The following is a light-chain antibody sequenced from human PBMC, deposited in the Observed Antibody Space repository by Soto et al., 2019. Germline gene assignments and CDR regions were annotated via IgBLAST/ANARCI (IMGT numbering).Light chain of an antibody. J-gene: IGKJ1*01. CDR3: QQYSSSRT. CDR2: GVS. Sequence: EVVLTQSPGTLSLSPGERATLSCRASQSVSGSDLAWYQQKPGQAPRLLISGVSNRATGPPDRFSGSGSGTDFTLTISRLEPEDFAVYYCQQYSSSRTFGQGTKVDIK. CDR1: QSVSGSD. V-gene: IGKV3-20*01.